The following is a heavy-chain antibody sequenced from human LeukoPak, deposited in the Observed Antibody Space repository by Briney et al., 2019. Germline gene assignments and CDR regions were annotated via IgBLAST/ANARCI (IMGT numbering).Heavy chain of an antibody. CDR2: IYYSGSA. CDR3: ARVGYCTNGVCYNWFDP. D-gene: IGHD2-8*01. CDR1: GGSISRSSYY. V-gene: IGHV4-39*01. J-gene: IGHJ5*02. Sequence: PSETLSLTCTVSGGSISRSSYYWGWIRQPPGKVLEWIGSIYYSGSAHYNPSLKSRVTISADTSKNQFSLKLASVTAADTSVYFCARVGYCTNGVCYNWFDPWGQGTLVTVSS.